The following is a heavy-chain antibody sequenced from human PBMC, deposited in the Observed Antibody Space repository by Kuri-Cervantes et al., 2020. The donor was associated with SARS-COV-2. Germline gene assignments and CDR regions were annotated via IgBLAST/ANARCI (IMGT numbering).Heavy chain of an antibody. J-gene: IGHJ6*02. V-gene: IGHV1-18*01. CDR3: ARDRTQKYGMDV. Sequence: ASVKVSCKASGATFTSYAFSWVRQAPGQGLEWMGWISASNGNTNNAQRLQGRVTMTTDTSTSTAYMELRSLRSDDTAVYYCARDRTQKYGMDVWGQGTTVTVSS. CDR2: ISASNGNT. CDR1: GATFTSYA. D-gene: IGHD1-14*01.